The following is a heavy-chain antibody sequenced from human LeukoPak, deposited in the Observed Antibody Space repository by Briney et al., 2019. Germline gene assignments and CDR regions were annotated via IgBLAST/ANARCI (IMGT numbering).Heavy chain of an antibody. J-gene: IGHJ6*02. D-gene: IGHD3-22*01. V-gene: IGHV4-34*01. CDR1: GGSFSGYY. Sequence: PSETLSLTCAVYGGSFSGYYWSWIRQPPGKGVEWIGEINHSGSTNYNPSLKSRVTISVDTSKNQFSLKLSSVTAADTAVYYCARDAIALHYYGLDVWGQGTTVTVSS. CDR2: INHSGST. CDR3: ARDAIALHYYGLDV.